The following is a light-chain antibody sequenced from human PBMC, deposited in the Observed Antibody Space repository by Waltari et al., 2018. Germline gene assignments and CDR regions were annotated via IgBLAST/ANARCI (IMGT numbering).Light chain of an antibody. J-gene: IGKJ4*01. CDR1: KHIAHY. CDR2: VAS. V-gene: IGKV1-27*01. CDR3: QTYKTVPLT. Sequence: DIQMTQSPSSLSASVGHTVTISCRASKHIAHYLAWYQVRPGKSPRLLIYVASRLQSGVPSRFSGSGFGTDFTLTITSLQPEDIATYYCQTYKTVPLTFGGGTKVEIK.